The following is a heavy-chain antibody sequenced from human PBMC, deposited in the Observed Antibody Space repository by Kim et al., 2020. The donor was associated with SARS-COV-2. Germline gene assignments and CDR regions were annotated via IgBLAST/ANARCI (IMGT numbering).Heavy chain of an antibody. CDR1: GGSFSGYY. CDR2: INHSGST. CDR3: ARAAAAQYGMDV. V-gene: IGHV4-34*01. J-gene: IGHJ6*02. Sequence: SETLSLTCAVYGGSFSGYYWSWIRQPPGKGLEWIGEINHSGSTNYNPSLKSRVTISVDTSKNQFSLKLSSVTAADTAVYYCARAAAAQYGMDVWGQGTTVTVSS. D-gene: IGHD6-13*01.